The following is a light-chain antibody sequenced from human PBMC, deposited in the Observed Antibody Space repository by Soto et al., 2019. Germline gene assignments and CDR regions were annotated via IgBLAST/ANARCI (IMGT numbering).Light chain of an antibody. CDR3: VLYMGGGIWE. Sequence: QTVVTQEPSISVSPGGTVTLTCGLSSGSVSTSYFPNWYQQTPGQPPRALIYNTNTRSSGVPDRFSGSILGNKAALTITGAQADDESEYYCVLYMGGGIWEFGGGTKLTVL. V-gene: IGLV8-61*01. CDR1: SGSVSTSYF. CDR2: NTN. J-gene: IGLJ2*01.